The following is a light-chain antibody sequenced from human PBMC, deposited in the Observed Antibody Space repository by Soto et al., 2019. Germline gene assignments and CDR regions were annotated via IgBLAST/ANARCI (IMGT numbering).Light chain of an antibody. Sequence: QSALTQPASVSGSPGQSITISCCGTSSDIGAYNYVSWYRQHPGKAPKLMIYDVSNRPSGVSNRFSGSKSGNTASLTISGLQAEDEADYYCSSLTTSSTVVFGGGTKVTVL. V-gene: IGLV2-14*03. J-gene: IGLJ2*01. CDR3: SSLTTSSTVV. CDR2: DVS. CDR1: SSDIGAYNY.